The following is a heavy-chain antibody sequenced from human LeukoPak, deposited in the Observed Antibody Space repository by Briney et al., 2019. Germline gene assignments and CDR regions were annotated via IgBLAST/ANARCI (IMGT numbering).Heavy chain of an antibody. D-gene: IGHD4-17*01. CDR2: ISSSSSYI. Sequence: GGSLRLSCAASGITFTSSSMTWVRQAPGKGLEWVSSISSSSSYIYFADSLKGRFTISRDNAKNSLYLQMNSLRAGDTAVYYCARADTTGGYYFDYWGQGTLVTVSS. J-gene: IGHJ4*02. CDR3: ARADTTGGYYFDY. V-gene: IGHV3-21*01. CDR1: GITFTSSS.